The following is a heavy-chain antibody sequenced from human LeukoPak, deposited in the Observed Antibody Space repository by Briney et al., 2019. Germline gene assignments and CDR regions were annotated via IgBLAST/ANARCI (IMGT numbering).Heavy chain of an antibody. CDR2: ISGSGGST. Sequence: GGSLRLSCAASGFTFSSYAMSWVRQAPGKGLEWVSAISGSGGSTYYADSVKGRFTISRDNSKNTLYLQMNSLRAEDTAVYYCAKGYCSSTSCYRAEYFQHWGQGTLVTVSS. CDR3: AKGYCSSTSCYRAEYFQH. D-gene: IGHD2-2*01. V-gene: IGHV3-23*01. J-gene: IGHJ1*01. CDR1: GFTFSSYA.